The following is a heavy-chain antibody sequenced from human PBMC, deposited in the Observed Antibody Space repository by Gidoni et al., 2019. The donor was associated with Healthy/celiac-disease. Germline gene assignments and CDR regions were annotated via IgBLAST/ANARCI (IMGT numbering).Heavy chain of an antibody. V-gene: IGHV3-53*04. CDR3: ARDWSALTTFGMDV. CDR2: IYSGGST. Sequence: EVKLVESGGGLVQTAGSLRLSCAASGLNVSSNYIRWVRPAPGQGLEWVSVIYSGGSTYYSDSVKGRFTISRHNSKNTLYLQMNSLRAEDTAVYYCARDWSALTTFGMDVWGQGTTVTVSS. CDR1: GLNVSSNY. J-gene: IGHJ6*02. D-gene: IGHD4-17*01.